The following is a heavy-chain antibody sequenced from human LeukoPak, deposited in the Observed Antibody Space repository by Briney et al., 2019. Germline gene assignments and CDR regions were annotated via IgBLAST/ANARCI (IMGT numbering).Heavy chain of an antibody. CDR3: ARDKSRYNYGYNY. Sequence: ASVTVSCKASGYTFITYGINWVRQAPGQGLDWMGWISPYNGDTNYAQKFQGRVTVTTDTSTSTVYMELRSLRSDDTAVYYCARDKSRYNYGYNYWGEGTVVTVSS. CDR1: GYTFITYG. J-gene: IGHJ4*02. CDR2: ISPYNGDT. D-gene: IGHD5-18*01. V-gene: IGHV1-18*01.